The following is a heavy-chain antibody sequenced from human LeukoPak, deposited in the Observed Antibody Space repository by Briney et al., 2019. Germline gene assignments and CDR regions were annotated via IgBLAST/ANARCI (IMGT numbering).Heavy chain of an antibody. CDR2: IKPSGGST. CDR3: ARVGSGYDLPTDY. D-gene: IGHD5-12*01. J-gene: IGHJ4*02. CDR1: GYTFTSYY. V-gene: IGHV1-46*01. Sequence: GASVKVSCKASGYTFTSYYLHWVRQAPGQGLEWMGIIKPSGGSTSYAQKFQGRVTMTRDTSTSTVYMELSSLRSEDTAVYYCARVGSGYDLPTDYWGQGTLVTVSS.